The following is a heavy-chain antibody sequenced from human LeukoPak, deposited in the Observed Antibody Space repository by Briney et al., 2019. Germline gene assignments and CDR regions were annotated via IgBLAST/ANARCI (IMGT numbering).Heavy chain of an antibody. CDR2: IFYTGRT. CDR1: GDSFTSYC. Sequence: SETLSLTCTVSGDSFTSYCWSWIRQPPGKALEYIGNIFYTGRTAYNPSFKSRATISVDTSKNQFSLNLSSVTAADTALYYCARHRSGGYEVDYWGQGTLVTVSS. J-gene: IGHJ4*02. V-gene: IGHV4-59*08. D-gene: IGHD2-8*02. CDR3: ARHRSGGYEVDY.